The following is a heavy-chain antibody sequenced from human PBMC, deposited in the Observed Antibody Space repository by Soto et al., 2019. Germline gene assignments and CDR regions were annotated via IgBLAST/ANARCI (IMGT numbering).Heavy chain of an antibody. V-gene: IGHV4-31*03. CDR1: GGSISSGGYY. CDR2: IYYSGST. Sequence: SETLSLTCTVSGGSISSGGYYWSWIRQHPGKGLEWIGYIYYSGSTYYNPSLKSRVTISVDTSKNQFSLKLSSVTAADTAVHYCARTQRTLGYCSSTSCPGLNWFDPWGQGTLVTVSS. CDR3: ARTQRTLGYCSSTSCPGLNWFDP. J-gene: IGHJ5*02. D-gene: IGHD2-2*01.